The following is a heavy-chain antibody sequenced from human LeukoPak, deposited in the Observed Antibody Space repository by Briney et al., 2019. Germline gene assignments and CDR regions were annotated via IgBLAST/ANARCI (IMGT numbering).Heavy chain of an antibody. CDR1: GFTFSSYA. V-gene: IGHV3-23*01. Sequence: GGSLRLSCAASGFTFSSYATSWVRQAPGKGLEWVSAISGSGGSTYYADSAKGRFTISRDNSKNTLYLQMSSLRAEDTAVYYCAKSVYAKAYYFDYWGQGTLVTVSS. D-gene: IGHD2-8*01. CDR2: ISGSGGST. J-gene: IGHJ4*02. CDR3: AKSVYAKAYYFDY.